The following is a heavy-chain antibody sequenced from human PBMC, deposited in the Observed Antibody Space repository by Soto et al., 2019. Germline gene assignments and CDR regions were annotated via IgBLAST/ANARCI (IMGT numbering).Heavy chain of an antibody. J-gene: IGHJ4*02. CDR1: GGSFSGYY. CDR2: INHSGST. CDR3: ARGKRGDGYKTNVEYFDY. V-gene: IGHV4-34*01. D-gene: IGHD3-10*01. Sequence: QVQLQQWGAGLLKPSETLSLTCAVYGGSFSGYYWSWIRQPPGKGLEWIGEINHSGSTNYNPSLKSRVTISADKSSNECYLKRSSVTDADTAVYYCARGKRGDGYKTNVEYFDYWGQGTLVTVSS.